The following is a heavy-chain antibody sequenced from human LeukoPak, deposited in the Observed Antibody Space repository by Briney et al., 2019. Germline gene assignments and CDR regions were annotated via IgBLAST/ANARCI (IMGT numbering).Heavy chain of an antibody. CDR1: GFSLSENW. J-gene: IGHJ1*01. CDR3: TRDLVLGSGSYGH. CDR2: IDEFGRAT. Sequence: PGGSLRLSCAASGFSLSENWMHWVRQAPGQGLVWVSRIDEFGRATFYADSVKGRFTISRDDATNTVYLQMSSLRADDTAIYFCTRDLVLGSGSYGHWGQGTLVTVS. D-gene: IGHD3-10*01. V-gene: IGHV3-74*01.